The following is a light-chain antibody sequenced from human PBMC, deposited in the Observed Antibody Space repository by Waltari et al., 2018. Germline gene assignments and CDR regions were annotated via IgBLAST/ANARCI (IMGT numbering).Light chain of an antibody. V-gene: IGLV2-8*01. CDR2: AVA. Sequence: QSGLTQPPSASGSPGQSVTISCTGTSSDIGTSEFVSWYQLHPDKAPKLLIYAVAKRPSGVSVRFSGSKSGNTASLTVSGLQAEDEADYFCSSYGGSNNLLFGGGTKLSV. CDR1: SSDIGTSEF. CDR3: SSYGGSNNLL. J-gene: IGLJ2*01.